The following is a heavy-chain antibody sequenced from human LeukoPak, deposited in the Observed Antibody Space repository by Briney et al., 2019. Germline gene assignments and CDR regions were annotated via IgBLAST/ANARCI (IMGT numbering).Heavy chain of an antibody. V-gene: IGHV3-7*02. Sequence: PPGGSLRLSCVVSGLTFSRDWMSWVRQAPGRGLEWLANIKHDGSEKHYVDSVKGRFTISRDNAKNLLFLQMNGLRAEDTALYYCARGRSITLLRGVAMSDGFDIWGQGAMVAVSS. CDR3: ARGRSITLLRGVAMSDGFDI. J-gene: IGHJ3*02. CDR2: IKHDGSEK. CDR1: GLTFSRDW. D-gene: IGHD3-10*01.